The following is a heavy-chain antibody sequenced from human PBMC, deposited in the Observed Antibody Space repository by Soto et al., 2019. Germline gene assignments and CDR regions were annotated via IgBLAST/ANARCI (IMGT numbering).Heavy chain of an antibody. V-gene: IGHV3-21*06. CDR2: ISSTTNYI. Sequence: EVQLVESGGGLVKPGGSLRLSCAASGFTFTRYSMNWVRQAPGKGLEWVSSISSTTNYIYYGDSMKGRFTISRDNAKNSLYLEMNSLIAEDTAVYYWARESEDLTSNFDYWGQGTLVTFSS. J-gene: IGHJ4*02. CDR1: GFTFTRYS. CDR3: ARESEDLTSNFDY.